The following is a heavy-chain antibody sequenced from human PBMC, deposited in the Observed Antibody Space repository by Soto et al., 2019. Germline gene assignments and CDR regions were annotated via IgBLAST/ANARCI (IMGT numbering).Heavy chain of an antibody. CDR2: IYPGDSDT. Sequence: PGESLKIYCKVSGYSFTTYLICWVRQMPVKGLEWMGVIYPGDSDTRYSPSFQGQVTISADKSISTAYLQWRSLKASDTAIYYCATPDTMVDALDIWGQGTMVTVSS. CDR1: GYSFTTYL. D-gene: IGHD3-10*01. V-gene: IGHV5-51*01. CDR3: ATPDTMVDALDI. J-gene: IGHJ3*02.